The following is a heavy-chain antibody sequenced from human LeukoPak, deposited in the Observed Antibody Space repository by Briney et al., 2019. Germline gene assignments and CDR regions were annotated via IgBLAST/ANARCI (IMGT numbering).Heavy chain of an antibody. CDR1: GGSISSGGYY. D-gene: IGHD2-2*02. Sequence: SQTLSLTCTVFGGSISSGGYYWSWIRQHPGKGLEWLGYIYYSGSTYYNPSLKSRVTISVDTSKNQFSLKLSSVTAADAAVYYCARLRYCSSTSCYTRFDYWGQGTLVTVSS. CDR2: IYYSGST. CDR3: ARLRYCSSTSCYTRFDY. V-gene: IGHV4-31*03. J-gene: IGHJ4*02.